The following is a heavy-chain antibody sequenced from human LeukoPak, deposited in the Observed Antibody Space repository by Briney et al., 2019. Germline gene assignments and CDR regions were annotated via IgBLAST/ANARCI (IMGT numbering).Heavy chain of an antibody. Sequence: SETLSLTCTVSGGSISSSSYYWGWIRQPPGKGLEWIGSIYYSGSTYYNPSLKSRVTISVDTSKNQFSLKLSSVTAADTAVYYCARAYCSGGSCYVGNWFDPWGQGTLVTVSS. CDR2: IYYSGST. CDR3: ARAYCSGGSCYVGNWFDP. D-gene: IGHD2-15*01. V-gene: IGHV4-39*07. J-gene: IGHJ5*02. CDR1: GGSISSSSYY.